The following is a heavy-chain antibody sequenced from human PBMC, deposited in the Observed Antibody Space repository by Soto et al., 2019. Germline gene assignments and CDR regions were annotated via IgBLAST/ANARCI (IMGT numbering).Heavy chain of an antibody. CDR2: ISYDGSNK. V-gene: IGHV3-30-3*01. D-gene: IGHD1-1*01. J-gene: IGHJ4*02. CDR1: GFAFRHYA. Sequence: QVQREESGGAVVQPGRSLRLSCAASGFAFRHYAMQWVRQAPGKGLEWVAGISYDGSNKHYADSVKGRYTISRDNSKTTLFLQMNSLSTEDTAVYYCVRDYNDGIGRYDYWGQGTPGTVSS. CDR3: VRDYNDGIGRYDY.